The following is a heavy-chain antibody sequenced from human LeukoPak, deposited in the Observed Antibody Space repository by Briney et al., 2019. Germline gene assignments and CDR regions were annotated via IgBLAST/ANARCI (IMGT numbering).Heavy chain of an antibody. Sequence: SSETLSLTCTVTGRSISNGSYYWSWIRQPAGTGLEWIGRIYTSGSTNYNPSLKSRVTISVDTYKNQFSLKLSSVTAADTAVYYCARAYSGSYYEPSPFDYWGQGTLVTVSS. CDR3: ARAYSGSYYEPSPFDY. V-gene: IGHV4-61*02. D-gene: IGHD1-26*01. J-gene: IGHJ4*02. CDR1: GRSISNGSYY. CDR2: IYTSGST.